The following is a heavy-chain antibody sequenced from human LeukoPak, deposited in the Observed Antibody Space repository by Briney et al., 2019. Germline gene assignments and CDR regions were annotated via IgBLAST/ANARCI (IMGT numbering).Heavy chain of an antibody. CDR2: ISSSSSTI. J-gene: IGHJ6*02. D-gene: IGHD2-15*01. V-gene: IGHV3-48*04. CDR3: ARGDCSGGSCYSDYYYGMDV. Sequence: GGSLRLSCAASGFTFSSYSMNWVRQAPGKGLEWVSYISSSSSTIYYADSVKGRFTISRDNAKNSLYLQMNSLRAEDTAVYYCARGDCSGGSCYSDYYYGMDVWGQGTTVTVSS. CDR1: GFTFSSYS.